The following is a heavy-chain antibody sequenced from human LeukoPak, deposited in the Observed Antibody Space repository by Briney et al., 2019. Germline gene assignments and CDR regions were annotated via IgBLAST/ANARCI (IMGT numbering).Heavy chain of an antibody. CDR2: VWYDGTSE. CDR1: GFSVSSTF. Sequence: GGSLRLSCAASGFSVSSTFMTWVRQAPGKGLEWVALVWYDGTSEYYADSVKGRFTISRDNSKNTLYLQMNSLRADDTAVYYCVRGPIDNAFDVWGQGTMVTVSS. D-gene: IGHD1-26*01. V-gene: IGHV3-33*08. J-gene: IGHJ3*01. CDR3: VRGPIDNAFDV.